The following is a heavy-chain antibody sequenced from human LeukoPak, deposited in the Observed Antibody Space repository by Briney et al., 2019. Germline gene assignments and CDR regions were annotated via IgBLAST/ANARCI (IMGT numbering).Heavy chain of an antibody. J-gene: IGHJ6*02. D-gene: IGHD3-10*01. Sequence: GGSLRLSCAASGFTFSSYSMNWVRQAPGKGLEWVSSISSSSSYIYYADSVKGRFTISRDNSKNTLYLQMNSLRAEDTAVYYCAKLGLVRGVIKRHYYYGMDVWGQGTTVTVSS. CDR1: GFTFSSYS. CDR3: AKLGLVRGVIKRHYYYGMDV. CDR2: ISSSSSYI. V-gene: IGHV3-21*04.